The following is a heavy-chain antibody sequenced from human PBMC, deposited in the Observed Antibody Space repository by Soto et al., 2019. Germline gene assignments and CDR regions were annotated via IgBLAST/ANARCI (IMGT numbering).Heavy chain of an antibody. CDR3: AKDTIEVVPAIFDY. D-gene: IGHD2-2*01. J-gene: IGHJ4*02. CDR2: ISGSGGSR. Sequence: TGGSLRLSCAASGFTFSSYAMNWVRQAPGKGLEWVSGISGSGGSRYYADSVKGRFTISRDNSKNTLYVQMNSLRAEDTAVYYCAKDTIEVVPAIFDYWGQGALVTVSS. V-gene: IGHV3-23*01. CDR1: GFTFSSYA.